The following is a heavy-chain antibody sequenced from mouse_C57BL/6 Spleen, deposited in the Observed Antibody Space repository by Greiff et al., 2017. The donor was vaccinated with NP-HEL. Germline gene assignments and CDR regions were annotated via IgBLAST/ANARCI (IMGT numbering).Heavy chain of an antibody. V-gene: IGHV5-4*01. J-gene: IGHJ2*01. CDR2: ISDGGSYT. CDR1: GFTFSSYA. CDR3: ARDPFSGYFDY. D-gene: IGHD3-1*01. Sequence: EVMLVESGGGLVKPGGSLKLSCAASGFTFSSYAMSWVRQTPEKRLEWVATISDGGSYTYYPDNVKGRFTISRDNAKNNLYLQMSHLKSEDTAMYYCARDPFSGYFDYWGQGTTLPVSS.